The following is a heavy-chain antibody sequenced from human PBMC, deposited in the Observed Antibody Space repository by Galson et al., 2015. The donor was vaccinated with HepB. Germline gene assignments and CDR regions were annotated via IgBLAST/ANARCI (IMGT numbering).Heavy chain of an antibody. Sequence: SVKVSCKVSGYTFIGYYINWVRQAPGQGPEWMGWLNPRSGGTHYAKKFQGRVTMTRDTSDSTDYLELSSLRIDDTAVYYCASSPYCSGGSCPLYSFYYGMDVWGQGTTVTVSS. CDR3: ASSPYCSGGSCPLYSFYYGMDV. V-gene: IGHV1-2*02. CDR2: LNPRSGGT. CDR1: GYTFIGYY. J-gene: IGHJ6*02. D-gene: IGHD2-15*01.